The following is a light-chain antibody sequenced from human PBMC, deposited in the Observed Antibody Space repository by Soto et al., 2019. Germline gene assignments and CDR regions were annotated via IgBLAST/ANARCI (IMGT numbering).Light chain of an antibody. V-gene: IGKV1-9*01. J-gene: IGKJ4*01. Sequence: DIQMTQSPSFLSASVGDRVTITCRPSQAVPNNMAWYQQKPGKPPKLLIYEESTLHSGVPSRFSGRKSGTQFTLTIDSLQPEDFATYYCQQVKTYPRTFGGGTKVDSK. CDR3: QQVKTYPRT. CDR1: QAVPNN. CDR2: EES.